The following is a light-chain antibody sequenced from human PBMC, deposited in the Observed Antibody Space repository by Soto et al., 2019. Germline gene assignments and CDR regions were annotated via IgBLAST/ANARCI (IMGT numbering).Light chain of an antibody. Sequence: ETVMTQSPGTLSVSPGERATLSCRARQSVNSALAWYQAKVGQPPKLLIYGASTRATGIPARFSGSGSGTEFTLTISSLQSEDSGIYYCRQYNNWPTFGQGTKVEV. CDR3: RQYNNWPT. J-gene: IGKJ1*01. CDR2: GAS. V-gene: IGKV3-15*01. CDR1: QSVNSA.